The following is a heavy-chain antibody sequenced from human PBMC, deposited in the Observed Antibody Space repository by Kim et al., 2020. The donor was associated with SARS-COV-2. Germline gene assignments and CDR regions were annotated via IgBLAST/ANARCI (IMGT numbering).Heavy chain of an antibody. D-gene: IGHD6-19*01. V-gene: IGHV3-30*18. Sequence: GGSLRLSCAASGFTFSSYGMHWVRQAPGKGLEWVAVISYDGSNKYYADSVKGRFTISRDNSKNTLYLQMNSLRAEDTAVYYCAKEGGIAVAGNWYFDLWGRGTLVTVSS. CDR3: AKEGGIAVAGNWYFDL. CDR1: GFTFSSYG. J-gene: IGHJ2*01. CDR2: ISYDGSNK.